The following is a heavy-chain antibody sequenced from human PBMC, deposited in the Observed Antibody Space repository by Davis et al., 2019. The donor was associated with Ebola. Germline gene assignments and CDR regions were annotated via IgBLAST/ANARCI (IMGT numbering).Heavy chain of an antibody. D-gene: IGHD3-10*01. CDR2: ISSSSSTI. Sequence: PGGSLRLSCAASGFTFSSYSMNWVRQAPGKGLEWVSYISSSSSTIYYADSVKGRFTISRDNAKNSLYLQMNSLRDEDTAVYYCARDGGITMVRGVIPFDYWGQGTLVTVSS. CDR1: GFTFSSYS. CDR3: ARDGGITMVRGVIPFDY. V-gene: IGHV3-48*02. J-gene: IGHJ4*02.